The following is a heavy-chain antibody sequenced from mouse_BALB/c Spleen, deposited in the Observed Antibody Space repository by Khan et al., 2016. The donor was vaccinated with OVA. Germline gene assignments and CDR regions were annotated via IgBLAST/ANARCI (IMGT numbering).Heavy chain of an antibody. CDR3: SRHGHCESFYFDF. D-gene: IGHD3-1*01. V-gene: IGHV9-1*02. J-gene: IGHJ2*01. CDR2: INTFTGEP. Sequence: QIQLVQSGPELRKPGETVKISCQTSGYTFTNFRVNWVKQTPGMGLKWMGYINTFTGEPTYADDFKGRFAFSLETSASTAYLQINNLKNEDMTAYFCSRHGHCESFYFDFWGQGTTLTVSS. CDR1: GYTFTNFR.